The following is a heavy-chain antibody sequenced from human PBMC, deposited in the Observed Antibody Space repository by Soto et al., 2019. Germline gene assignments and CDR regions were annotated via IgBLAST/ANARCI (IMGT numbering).Heavy chain of an antibody. Sequence: EVQLVETGGGMVKPGGSLRLSCAASGFTFSSYSMNWVRQAPGKGLEWVSSISSSSSYIYYADSVKGRFTISRDNANNSLYLQMNILRAEDTSVYYCARYERIAVSGAAVDYWVQGTLVTVSS. V-gene: IGHV3-21*01. D-gene: IGHD6-19*01. CDR3: ARYERIAVSGAAVDY. CDR2: ISSSSSYI. CDR1: GFTFSSYS. J-gene: IGHJ4*02.